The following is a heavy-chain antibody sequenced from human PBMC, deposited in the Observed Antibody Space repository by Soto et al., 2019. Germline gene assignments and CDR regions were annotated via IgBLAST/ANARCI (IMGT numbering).Heavy chain of an antibody. CDR2: ISTSGRT. V-gene: IGHV4-4*07. Sequence: SETLSLTCSVSGGSINSDYWTWIRQSAGKGLEWIGRISTSGRTTYNPSLKSRVTMSIDTSRNQFSLTLISVTAADTALYYCARLHLPALQGAFDIWGQGTMVTVSS. CDR1: GGSINSDY. CDR3: ARLHLPALQGAFDI. J-gene: IGHJ3*02. D-gene: IGHD2-2*01.